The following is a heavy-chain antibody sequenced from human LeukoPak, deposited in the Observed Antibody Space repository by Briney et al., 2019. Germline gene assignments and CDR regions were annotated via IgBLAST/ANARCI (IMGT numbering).Heavy chain of an antibody. CDR1: GGSISSSNW. Sequence: PSGTLSLTCAVSGGSISSSNWWSWGRHPPGKGVEWTGEIYHSGSTNYNQSVKSRVTISVAKSNNQFSLKVSSVTAADTAVYYFARDRRIAAAGGYFDYWGQGTLVTVSS. J-gene: IGHJ4*02. V-gene: IGHV4-4*02. CDR2: IYHSGST. CDR3: ARDRRIAAAGGYFDY. D-gene: IGHD6-13*01.